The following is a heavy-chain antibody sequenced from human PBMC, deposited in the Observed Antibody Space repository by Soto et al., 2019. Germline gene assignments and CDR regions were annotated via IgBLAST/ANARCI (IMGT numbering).Heavy chain of an antibody. D-gene: IGHD5-12*01. CDR3: AKDLRYGGSDQY. Sequence: GGSLRLSCAASGFTFSSYAMSWVRQAPGKGLEWVSVISGSGDITYYADSVEGRFTISRDNSKNTLYLQMNSLRAEDTAVYYCAKDLRYGGSDQYWGQGTLVTVSS. CDR1: GFTFSSYA. J-gene: IGHJ4*02. CDR2: ISGSGDIT. V-gene: IGHV3-23*01.